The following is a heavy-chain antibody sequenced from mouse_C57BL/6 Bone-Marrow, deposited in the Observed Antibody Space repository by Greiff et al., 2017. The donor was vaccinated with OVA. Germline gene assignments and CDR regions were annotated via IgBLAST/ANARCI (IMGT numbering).Heavy chain of an antibody. CDR3: AREFAY. CDR1: GYTFTGYW. Sequence: VKLMESGAELMKPGASVKLSCKATGYTFTGYWIEWVKQRPGHGLEWIGEILPGSGSTNYIEKFKGKATFTADTSSNTAYMQLSSLTTEDSAIYYCAREFAYWGQGTLVTVSA. CDR2: ILPGSGST. J-gene: IGHJ3*01. V-gene: IGHV1-9*01.